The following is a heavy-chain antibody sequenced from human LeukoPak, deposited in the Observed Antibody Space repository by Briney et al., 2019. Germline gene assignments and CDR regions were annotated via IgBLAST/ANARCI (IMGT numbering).Heavy chain of an antibody. CDR2: IRYDGSNK. Sequence: PGGSLRLSCAASGFTFSSYGMHWVRQAPGKGLEWVAFIRYDGSNKYYADSVKSRFTISRDNSKNTLYLQMNSLRAEDTAVYYCAKSYDFWSGYYTDDAFDIWGQGTMVTVSS. CDR1: GFTFSSYG. D-gene: IGHD3-3*01. V-gene: IGHV3-30*02. CDR3: AKSYDFWSGYYTDDAFDI. J-gene: IGHJ3*02.